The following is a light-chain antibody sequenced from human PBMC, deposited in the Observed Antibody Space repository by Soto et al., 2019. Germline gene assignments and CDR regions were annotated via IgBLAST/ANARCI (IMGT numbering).Light chain of an antibody. Sequence: EIVLTQSPGTLSLSPGERATLSCRASQSVSSSYLTWYQQKPDQAPRLLIYGASSRATGIPDRFSGSGSGTDFTLNISRPEPGEFARYFCQQYGISPYHFGQGNKLEIK. J-gene: IGKJ2*01. CDR2: GAS. V-gene: IGKV3-20*01. CDR1: QSVSSSY. CDR3: QQYGISPYH.